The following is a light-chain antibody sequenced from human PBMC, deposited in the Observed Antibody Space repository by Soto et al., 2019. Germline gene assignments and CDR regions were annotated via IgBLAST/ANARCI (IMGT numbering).Light chain of an antibody. J-gene: IGLJ1*01. V-gene: IGLV2-23*02. CDR3: CSYAGSSTFV. CDR2: EVS. CDR1: RRVVGSYNL. Sequence: QSAPNQPAPVSGSPGQSITISWTGTRRVVGSYNLVSWYQQHPGKAPKLMIYEVSKRPSGVSNRFSGSKSGNTASLTISGLQAEDEADYYCCSYAGSSTFVFGTGTKVTVL.